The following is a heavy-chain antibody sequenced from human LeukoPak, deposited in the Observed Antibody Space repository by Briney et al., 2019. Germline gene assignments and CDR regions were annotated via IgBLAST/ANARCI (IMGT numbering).Heavy chain of an antibody. CDR1: GYTFTSYG. Sequence: ASVKVSCKASGYTFTSYGISWVRQAPGQGLEWMGWISAYNGNTNYAQKLQGRVTMTTDTSTGTAYMELRSLRSDDTAVYYCARYYGDSYYYYGMDVWGQGTTVTVSS. D-gene: IGHD4-17*01. CDR2: ISAYNGNT. CDR3: ARYYGDSYYYYGMDV. J-gene: IGHJ6*02. V-gene: IGHV1-18*01.